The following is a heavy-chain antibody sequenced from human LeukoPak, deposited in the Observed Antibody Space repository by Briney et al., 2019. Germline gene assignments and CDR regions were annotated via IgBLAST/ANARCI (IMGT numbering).Heavy chain of an antibody. J-gene: IGHJ4*02. CDR1: QNTFTNYF. D-gene: IGHD3-22*01. Sequence: GASVKVSCKAPQNTFTNYFMHWVRQAPGQGFEWVGIIFTGGTTSYAQKFQGRVIITRDTSTSTLYMELSGLRSEDAAVYYCAREGLGHSDSSGNNFDSGGQGPLVTVSS. V-gene: IGHV1-46*01. CDR2: IFTGGTT. CDR3: AREGLGHSDSSGNNFDS.